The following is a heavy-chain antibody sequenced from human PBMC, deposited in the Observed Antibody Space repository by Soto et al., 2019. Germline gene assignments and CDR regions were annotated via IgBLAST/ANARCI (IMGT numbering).Heavy chain of an antibody. CDR3: ARVLISMIRTPDYDAMDV. Sequence: QVQLVQSGAEVKNPGASVKVSCKPSGYTFTNYAITWVRQAPGQGLEWMGWISGYTGKTNYAQNFQDRLTMTTDSSTSTAYRVLMSLSFDDTAVYYCARVLISMIRTPDYDAMDVWGQGTTVTVSS. CDR1: GYTFTNYA. V-gene: IGHV1-18*04. D-gene: IGHD3-10*01. J-gene: IGHJ6*02. CDR2: ISGYTGKT.